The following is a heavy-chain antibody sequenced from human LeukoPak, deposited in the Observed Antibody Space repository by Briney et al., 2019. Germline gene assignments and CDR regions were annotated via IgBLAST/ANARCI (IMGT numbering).Heavy chain of an antibody. CDR2: ISFDAEGD. D-gene: IGHD3-16*01. CDR1: GFTFSSYG. V-gene: IGHV3-30*18. CDR3: AKDGGNWYDSEGNYLMRSYMDV. J-gene: IGHJ6*03. Sequence: GSLRLSCAASGFTFSSYGMYWVRQAPGKGLECVAAISFDAEGDYHVDSVKGRFTISRDNSKNTLYLQMNSLRVEDTAVYYCAKDGGNWYDSEGNYLMRSYMDVWGKGTTVTVSS.